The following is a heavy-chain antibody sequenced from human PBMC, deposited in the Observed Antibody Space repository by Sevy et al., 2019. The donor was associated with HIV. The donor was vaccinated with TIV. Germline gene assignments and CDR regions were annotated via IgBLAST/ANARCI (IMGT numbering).Heavy chain of an antibody. CDR3: AKRPYYYYNSDGHLVSSTDEADY. J-gene: IGHJ4*02. CDR1: GFTFNIYA. V-gene: IGHV3-23*01. Sequence: GGSLRLSCAASGFTFNIYAMSWVRQAPGKGLEWLSAISGGGDGTYYAASVKGRITISGGNSRKTLYLQMNSLRAEDTAVYYCAKRPYYYYNSDGHLVSSTDEADYWGQGTLVTVSS. D-gene: IGHD3-22*01. CDR2: ISGGGDGT.